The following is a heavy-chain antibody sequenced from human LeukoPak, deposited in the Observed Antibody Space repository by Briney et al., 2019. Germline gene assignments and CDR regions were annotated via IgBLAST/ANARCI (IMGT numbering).Heavy chain of an antibody. D-gene: IGHD5-12*01. J-gene: IGHJ4*02. CDR1: GGSIRSSSYY. CDR3: ARDGYPIDY. V-gene: IGHV4-39*07. CDR2: IYYSGST. Sequence: SETLSLTCTVSGGSIRSSSYYWGWIRQPPGKGLEWIGNIYYSGSTYYNLSLKSRVTISVDTSKNQFSLKLTAVTAADTAVYYCARDGYPIDYWGQGTLVTVSS.